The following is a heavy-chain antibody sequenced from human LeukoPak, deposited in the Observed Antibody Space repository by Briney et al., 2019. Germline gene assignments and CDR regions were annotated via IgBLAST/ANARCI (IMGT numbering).Heavy chain of an antibody. D-gene: IGHD3-3*01. Sequence: ASVKVSCKASGYTFTSYGISWVRQAPGQGLEWMGWISAYNGNTNYAQKLQGRVTMTTDTSTSTAYMELRSLRSDDTAVYYCARDGWGTTIFGNGMDVWGQGTTVTVSS. CDR3: ARDGWGTTIFGNGMDV. CDR1: GYTFTSYG. J-gene: IGHJ6*02. V-gene: IGHV1-18*01. CDR2: ISAYNGNT.